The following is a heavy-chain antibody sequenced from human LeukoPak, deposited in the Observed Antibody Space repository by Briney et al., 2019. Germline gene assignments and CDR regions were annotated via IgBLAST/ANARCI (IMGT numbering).Heavy chain of an antibody. V-gene: IGHV3-48*03. CDR1: GFTFSSYE. Sequence: GGSLRLSCAASGFTFSSYEMNWVRQAPGKGLEWVSYISSSGSTIYYADSVKGRFTISRDNAKNSLYLQMNGLRAEDTAVYYCARDLYYYDSSGYRDFGYWGQGTLVTVSS. D-gene: IGHD3-22*01. CDR2: ISSSGSTI. CDR3: ARDLYYYDSSGYRDFGY. J-gene: IGHJ4*02.